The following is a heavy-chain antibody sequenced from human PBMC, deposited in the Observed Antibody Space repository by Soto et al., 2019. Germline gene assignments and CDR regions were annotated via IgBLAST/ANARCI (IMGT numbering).Heavy chain of an antibody. CDR1: GFTFSSYA. J-gene: IGHJ4*02. V-gene: IGHV3-64D*08. CDR3: VKDKVRAGGYSYCYIFDY. CDR2: ISSNGGST. Sequence: GGSLRLSCSASGFTFSSYAMHWVRQAPGKGLEYVSAISSNGGSTYYADSVKGRFTISRDNSKNTLYLQMSSLRAEDTAVYYCVKDKVRAGGYSYCYIFDYWGQGTLVTVSS. D-gene: IGHD5-18*01.